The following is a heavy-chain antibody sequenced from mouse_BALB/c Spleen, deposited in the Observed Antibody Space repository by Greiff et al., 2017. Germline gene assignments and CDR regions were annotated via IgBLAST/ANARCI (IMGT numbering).Heavy chain of an antibody. CDR1: GDSITSGY. CDR2: ISYSGST. CDR3: ARIEDRYDGPWFAY. J-gene: IGHJ3*01. V-gene: IGHV3-8*02. Sequence: VQLKESGPSLVKPSQTLSLTCSVTGDSITSGYWNWIRKFPGNKLEYMGYISYSGSTYYNPSLKSRISITRDTSKNQYYLQLNSVTTEDTATYYCARIEDRYDGPWFAYWGQGTLVTVSA. D-gene: IGHD2-14*01.